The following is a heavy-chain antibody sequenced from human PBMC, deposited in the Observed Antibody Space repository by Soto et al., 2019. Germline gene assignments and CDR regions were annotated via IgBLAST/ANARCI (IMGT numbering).Heavy chain of an antibody. CDR3: ARDGVPLFLIPSELDN. D-gene: IGHD3-3*01. CDR1: GFKFSNYG. Sequence: QVQLVESGGGVVQPGGSLRLSCAASGFKFSNYGMHWVRQAPGKGLEWVAIIWYDGNKKYYADSVKGRFTISRDNSNNSLYLQMSSLRAEDSAVYYCARDGVPLFLIPSELDNWSQGTLVTVSS. V-gene: IGHV3-33*01. J-gene: IGHJ4*02. CDR2: IWYDGNKK.